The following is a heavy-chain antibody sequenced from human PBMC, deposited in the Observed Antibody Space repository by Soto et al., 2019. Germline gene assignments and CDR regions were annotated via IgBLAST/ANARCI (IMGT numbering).Heavy chain of an antibody. J-gene: IGHJ5*02. Sequence: SETLSLTCTVSGGSISSGGYYWSWIRQHPGKGLEWIGYIYYSGSTYYNPSLKSRVTISVDTSKNQFSLKLSSVTAADTAVYYCARVAMVRGVYLLGFDPWGQGTLVTVSS. CDR1: GGSISSGGYY. D-gene: IGHD3-10*01. CDR2: IYYSGST. CDR3: ARVAMVRGVYLLGFDP. V-gene: IGHV4-31*03.